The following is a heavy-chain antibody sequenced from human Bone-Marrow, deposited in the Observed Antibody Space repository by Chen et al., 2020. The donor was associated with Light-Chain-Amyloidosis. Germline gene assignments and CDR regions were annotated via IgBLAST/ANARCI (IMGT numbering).Heavy chain of an antibody. Sequence: DVQLVESGGGLIQPGESLRLSCAASGFTFSDYYMHWVRQGPGKGPVWVSRSNGDGTDIKYADSVRGRFTISRDSAKNTVYLQMNSLRTEDTAVYYCARSVSGTFDYWGQGALVTVSS. V-gene: IGHV3-74*01. CDR3: ARSVSGTFDY. CDR1: GFTFSDYY. CDR2: SNGDGTDI. J-gene: IGHJ4*02. D-gene: IGHD1-1*01.